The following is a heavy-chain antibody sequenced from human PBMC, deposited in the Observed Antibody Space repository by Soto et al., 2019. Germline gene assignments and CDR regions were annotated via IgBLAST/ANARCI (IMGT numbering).Heavy chain of an antibody. CDR3: AVLDYFDY. Sequence: SETLSLTCTVSGGSISSYYWSWIRQPPGKGLEWIGYIYYSGSTNYNPSLKSRVTISVDTSKNQFSLKLSSVTAADTAVYYCAVLDYFDYWGQGTLVTVSS. V-gene: IGHV4-59*12. J-gene: IGHJ4*02. CDR2: IYYSGST. CDR1: GGSISSYY.